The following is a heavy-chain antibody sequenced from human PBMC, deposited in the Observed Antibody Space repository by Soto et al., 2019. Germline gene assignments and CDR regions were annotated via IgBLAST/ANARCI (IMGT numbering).Heavy chain of an antibody. J-gene: IGHJ4*02. D-gene: IGHD3-10*01. CDR1: GFNFSSYA. CDR3: AKSLVRGLDS. Sequence: EVSLLESGGGLIQPGGSLRLSCVASGFNFSSYAMNWVRQAPGKGLEWVSSISGRGGNINYADSVKGRFTISRDQSRDILYLQMDALSADDTAVYYCAKSLVRGLDSWGQGTLVTVSS. CDR2: ISGRGGNI. V-gene: IGHV3-23*01.